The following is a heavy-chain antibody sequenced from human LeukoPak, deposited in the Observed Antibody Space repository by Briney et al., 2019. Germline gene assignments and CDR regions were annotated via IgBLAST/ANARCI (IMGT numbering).Heavy chain of an antibody. V-gene: IGHV3-30*02. CDR3: AKGGRSDSSGWYVEDFDY. D-gene: IGHD6-19*01. Sequence: GGSLRLSCGASGFMFTAHDMHWVRQAPGKGLEWVAFIQNDGSDKYYADSVKGRFTISRDNSKNTLYLQMNSLRAEDTAVYYCAKGGRSDSSGWYVEDFDYWGQGTLVTVSS. CDR2: IQNDGSDK. CDR1: GFMFTAHD. J-gene: IGHJ4*02.